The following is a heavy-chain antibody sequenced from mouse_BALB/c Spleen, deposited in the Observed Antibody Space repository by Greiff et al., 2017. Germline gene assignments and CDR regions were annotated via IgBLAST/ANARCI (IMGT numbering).Heavy chain of an antibody. CDR3: ARPITTDYYAMDY. J-gene: IGHJ4*01. V-gene: IGHV1-31*01. D-gene: IGHD1-2*01. CDR1: GYSFTGYY. CDR2: INPYNGAT. Sequence: VQLQQSGPELVKPGASVKISCKASGYSFTGYYMHWVKQSHVKSLEWIGRINPYNGATSYNQNFKDKASLTVDKSSSTAYMELHSLTSEDSAVYYCARPITTDYYAMDYWGQGTSVTVSS.